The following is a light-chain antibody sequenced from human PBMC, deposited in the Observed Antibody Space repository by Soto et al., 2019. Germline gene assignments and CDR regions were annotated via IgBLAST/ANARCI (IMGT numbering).Light chain of an antibody. Sequence: DIQMTQSPSSLSASVGDRVTITCRPSQSISNFLNWYQQKPGKAPKLLIYNTSSLKSGVPSRFSGSGSGTDFTLAINSLQPEDLATYYCQQSSTTPWTFGQGTKVEIK. CDR2: NTS. J-gene: IGKJ1*01. V-gene: IGKV1-39*01. CDR3: QQSSTTPWT. CDR1: QSISNF.